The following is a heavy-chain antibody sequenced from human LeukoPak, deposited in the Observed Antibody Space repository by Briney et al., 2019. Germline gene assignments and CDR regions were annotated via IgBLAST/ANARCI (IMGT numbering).Heavy chain of an antibody. CDR1: GFSFSSYA. CDR3: ARAGYSSSWSFFDY. D-gene: IGHD6-13*01. CDR2: ISYDGSNK. Sequence: GRSLRLSCAASGFSFSSYAMHWVRQAPGKGLKWVAVISYDGSNKYYADSVKGRFTISRDNSKNTLYLQMNSLRAEDTAVYYCARAGYSSSWSFFDYWGQGTLVTVSS. V-gene: IGHV3-30-3*01. J-gene: IGHJ4*02.